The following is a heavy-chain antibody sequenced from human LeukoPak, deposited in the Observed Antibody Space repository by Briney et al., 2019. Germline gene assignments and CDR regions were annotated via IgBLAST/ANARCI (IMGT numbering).Heavy chain of an antibody. J-gene: IGHJ3*02. Sequence: GGSLRLSCAASGFTFSSYSMNWVRQAPGKGLEWASSISSSSSYIYYADSVKGRFTISRDNAKNSLYLQMNSLRAEDTAVYYCARGYCSGGSCYLNAFDIWGQGTMVTVSS. CDR2: ISSSSSYI. CDR1: GFTFSSYS. D-gene: IGHD2-15*01. V-gene: IGHV3-21*01. CDR3: ARGYCSGGSCYLNAFDI.